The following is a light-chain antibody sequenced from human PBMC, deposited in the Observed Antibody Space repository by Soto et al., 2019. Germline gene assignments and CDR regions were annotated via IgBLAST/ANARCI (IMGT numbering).Light chain of an antibody. CDR2: KAS. Sequence: DIQMTQSPSTLSASVGDRVTISCRASQSINNWLVWYQQKPGKAPKVLIYKASSLEGGVPSRFSGSGSGTEFTLTISSLHPDDFATYYCQQYNTYWSFGQGTKVEIK. J-gene: IGKJ1*01. CDR1: QSINNW. CDR3: QQYNTYWS. V-gene: IGKV1-5*03.